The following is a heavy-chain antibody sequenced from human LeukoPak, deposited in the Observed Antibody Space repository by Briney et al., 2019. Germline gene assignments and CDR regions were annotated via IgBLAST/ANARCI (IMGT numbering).Heavy chain of an antibody. CDR3: AKLKMTTIDY. Sequence: GGSLRLSSAASGFTLSDYYMSWIRQAPGKGLEWASYISGSGSTIYYADSVKGRFTISRDNAKNSLYLQMNSLRAEGTAVYYCAKLKMTTIDYWGQGTLVTVSS. J-gene: IGHJ4*02. CDR1: GFTLSDYY. CDR2: ISGSGSTI. V-gene: IGHV3-11*01. D-gene: IGHD5-24*01.